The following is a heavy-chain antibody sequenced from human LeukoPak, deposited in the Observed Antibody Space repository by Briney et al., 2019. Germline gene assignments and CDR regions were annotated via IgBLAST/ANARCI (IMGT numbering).Heavy chain of an antibody. CDR1: GGSFSGYY. Sequence: SETLSLTCAVYGGSFSGYYWSWIRQPPGKGLEWIGEINHSGSTNYNPSLKSRVTISVDTSKNQFSLKLSSVTAADTAVYYCARGVRYSSSWSYWGQGTLVTVSS. J-gene: IGHJ4*02. CDR3: ARGVRYSSSWSY. D-gene: IGHD6-13*01. CDR2: INHSGST. V-gene: IGHV4-34*01.